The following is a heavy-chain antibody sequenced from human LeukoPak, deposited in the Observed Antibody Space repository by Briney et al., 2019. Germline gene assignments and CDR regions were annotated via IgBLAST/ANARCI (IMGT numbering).Heavy chain of an antibody. V-gene: IGHV3-7*03. CDR2: IKEDGTET. Sequence: GGSLRLSCAASGFMFSSNWMNWVRLAPGKGLEWVANIKEDGTETYYVDSVKGRFTISRDNAKNSLYLQMNSLRVEDTAVYYCAKEGRSLQTYWGQGTLVTVSP. J-gene: IGHJ4*02. CDR1: GFMFSSNW. D-gene: IGHD5-24*01. CDR3: AKEGRSLQTY.